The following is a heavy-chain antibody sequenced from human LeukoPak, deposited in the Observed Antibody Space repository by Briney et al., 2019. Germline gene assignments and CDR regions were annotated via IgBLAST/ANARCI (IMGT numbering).Heavy chain of an antibody. CDR2: INHSGST. J-gene: IGHJ5*02. Sequence: PSETLSLTCTVSGGSISSSSYYWGWIRQPPGKGLEWIGEINHSGSTNYNPSLKSRVTISVDTSKNQFSLKLSSVTAADTAVYYCASRTGTNWFDPWGQGTLVTVSS. D-gene: IGHD1-7*01. CDR1: GGSISSSSYY. CDR3: ASRTGTNWFDP. V-gene: IGHV4-39*07.